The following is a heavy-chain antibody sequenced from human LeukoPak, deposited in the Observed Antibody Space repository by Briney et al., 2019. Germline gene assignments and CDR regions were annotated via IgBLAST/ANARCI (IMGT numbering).Heavy chain of an antibody. CDR2: ISSSSSTI. V-gene: IGHV3-48*01. D-gene: IGHD3-16*01. J-gene: IGHJ6*03. CDR3: ARDGGIVNYYYYMDV. Sequence: GGSLRLSCAASGFTFSSYSMNWVRQAPGKGLEWVSYISSSSSTIYYADSVKGRFTISRDNAKNSLYLQMNSLRAEDTAVYYCARDGGIVNYYYYMDVWGKGTTVTVSS. CDR1: GFTFSSYS.